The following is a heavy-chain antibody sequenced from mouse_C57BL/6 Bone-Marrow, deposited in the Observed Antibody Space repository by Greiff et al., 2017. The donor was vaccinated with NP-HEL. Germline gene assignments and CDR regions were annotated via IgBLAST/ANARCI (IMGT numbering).Heavy chain of an antibody. CDR1: GYTFTSYD. CDR3: EKVAVVEDYAMDC. D-gene: IGHD1-1*01. Sequence: VKLMESGPELVKPGASVKLSCKASGYTFTSYDINWVKQRPGQGLEWIGWIYPRDGSTKYNEKFKGKATLTVDTSSSTAYMELHSLTSQDSAVYFGEKVAVVEDYAMDCWGQGTSVTVSS. CDR2: IYPRDGST. V-gene: IGHV1-85*01. J-gene: IGHJ4*01.